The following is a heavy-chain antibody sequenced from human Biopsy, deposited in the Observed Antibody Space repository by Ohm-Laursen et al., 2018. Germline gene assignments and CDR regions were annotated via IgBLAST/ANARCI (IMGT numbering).Heavy chain of an antibody. CDR2: IFYRGST. D-gene: IGHD3-22*01. Sequence: TLSLTCTVSGGSISNNNYYWGWIRQPPGKGLEWIGSIFYRGSTHYKPSLKSRVNISVDTSKNQFSLKLNSVAAADTAVYYCARNYDTSGYYYVSWGQGTLVTVSS. CDR1: GGSISNNNYY. J-gene: IGHJ5*02. V-gene: IGHV4-39*01. CDR3: ARNYDTSGYYYVS.